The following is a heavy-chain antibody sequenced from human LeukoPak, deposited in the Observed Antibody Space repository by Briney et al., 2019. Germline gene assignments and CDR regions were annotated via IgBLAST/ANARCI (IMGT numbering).Heavy chain of an antibody. J-gene: IGHJ6*03. CDR1: GYTFTSYA. V-gene: IGHV7-4-1*02. Sequence: ASVKVSCKASGYTFTSYAMNWVRQAPGQGLEGMGWINANTGNPTYAQGFTGRFLFSLDTSVSTAYLEISSLQAEDTAVYYCARAPGIAEPDGYFMDVWGKGTTVTVSS. CDR3: ARAPGIAEPDGYFMDV. CDR2: INANTGNP. D-gene: IGHD6-13*01.